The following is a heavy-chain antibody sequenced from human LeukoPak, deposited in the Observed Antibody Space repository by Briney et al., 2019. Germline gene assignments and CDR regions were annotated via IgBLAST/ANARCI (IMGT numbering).Heavy chain of an antibody. CDR2: ISYDGSNK. J-gene: IGHJ4*02. D-gene: IGHD5-18*01. CDR3: AKDLESGYSYGQDY. V-gene: IGHV3-30*18. CDR1: GFTFSSYG. Sequence: GRSLRLSCAASGFTFSSYGMDWVRQAPGKGLEWVAVISYDGSNKYYADSVKGRFTISRDNSKNTLYLQMNSLRAEDTAVYYCAKDLESGYSYGQDYWGQGTLVTVSS.